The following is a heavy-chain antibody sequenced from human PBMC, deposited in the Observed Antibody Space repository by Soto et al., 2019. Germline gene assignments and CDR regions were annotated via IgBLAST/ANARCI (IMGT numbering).Heavy chain of an antibody. CDR3: ARALILTGYYIHDAFDI. J-gene: IGHJ3*02. V-gene: IGHV4-59*01. CDR2: IYYSGST. D-gene: IGHD3-9*01. Sequence: QVQLQESGPGLVKPSETLSLTCTVSGGSISSYYWSWIRQPPGKGLEWIGYIYYSGSTNYNPSLKRRVTISVDTSKNPFSLKLSSVTAADTAVYYCARALILTGYYIHDAFDIWGQGTMVTVSS. CDR1: GGSISSYY.